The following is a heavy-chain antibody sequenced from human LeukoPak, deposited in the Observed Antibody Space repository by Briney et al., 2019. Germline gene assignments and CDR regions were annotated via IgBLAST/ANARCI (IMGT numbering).Heavy chain of an antibody. Sequence: GGSLRLSCAASGFTFSSFAMSWVRQAPGKGLEWVSVISSSATFTHYADSVKGRFTISRDNSKNSLYLQMSSLRAEDTAVYYCARTTYGDYWGQGTLVTVSS. CDR3: ARTTYGDY. V-gene: IGHV3-23*01. CDR1: GFTFSSFA. D-gene: IGHD1-1*01. J-gene: IGHJ4*02. CDR2: ISSSATFT.